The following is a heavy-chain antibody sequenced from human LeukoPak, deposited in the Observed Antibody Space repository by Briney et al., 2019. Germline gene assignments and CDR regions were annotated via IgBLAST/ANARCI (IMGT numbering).Heavy chain of an antibody. CDR2: ISAYNGNT. CDR3: ARPNSGYDFVPYGMDV. Sequence: ASVTVSCRASGYTFTTYGISWVRQAPGQGLEWMGWISAYNGNTNYAQKFQGRVTITADESTSTAYMELSSLRSEDTAVYYCARPNSGYDFVPYGMDVWGQGTTVTVSS. J-gene: IGHJ6*02. CDR1: GYTFTTYG. V-gene: IGHV1-18*01. D-gene: IGHD5-12*01.